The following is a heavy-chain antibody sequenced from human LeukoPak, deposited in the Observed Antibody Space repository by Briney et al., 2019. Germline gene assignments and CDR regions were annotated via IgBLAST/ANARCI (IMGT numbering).Heavy chain of an antibody. CDR2: IYHSGRT. CDR3: ARHPALLWFGELLSSNFDY. D-gene: IGHD3-10*01. CDR1: GYSISSGYY. V-gene: IGHV4-38-2*02. J-gene: IGHJ4*02. Sequence: SETLSLTCTVSGYSISSGYYWGWIRQPPGKGLEWIGIIYHSGRTDYNPSLKSRVTISEDTSKNQFSLKLSSVTAADTAVYYCARHPALLWFGELLSSNFDYWGQGTLVTVSS.